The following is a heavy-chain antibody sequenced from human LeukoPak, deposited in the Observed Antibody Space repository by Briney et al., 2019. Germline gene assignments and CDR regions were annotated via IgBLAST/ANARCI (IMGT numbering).Heavy chain of an antibody. CDR3: SSIYRAADFDC. J-gene: IGHJ4*02. Sequence: GASVKVSCKASGYTFTDYYIHWVRQAPGQGLEWMGWINPSSGDTTYAQNFQGRVTLTRDTSINTAYMELNSLRSDDTALYYCSSIYRAADFDCWGQGTLVTVSS. V-gene: IGHV1-2*02. CDR2: INPSSGDT. D-gene: IGHD3-16*02. CDR1: GYTFTDYY.